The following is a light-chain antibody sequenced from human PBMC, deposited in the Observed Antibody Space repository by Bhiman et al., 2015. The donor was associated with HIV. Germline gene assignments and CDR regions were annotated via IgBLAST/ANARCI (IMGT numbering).Light chain of an antibody. CDR3: CSYAGSYSYV. CDR1: ASDVGSYNY. CDR2: DVA. V-gene: IGLV2-23*02. Sequence: QSALTQPASVSGSPGQSISISCTGTASDVGSYNYISWYQQHPGKAPKLIIYDVAKRPSGVSNRFSGSKSGNTASLTISGLQAVDEGDYYCCSYAGSYSYVFGTGTKVSVL. J-gene: IGLJ1*01.